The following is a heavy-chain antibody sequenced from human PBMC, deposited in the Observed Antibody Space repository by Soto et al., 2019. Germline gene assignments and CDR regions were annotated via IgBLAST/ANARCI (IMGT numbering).Heavy chain of an antibody. CDR2: MNPGSGDT. Sequence: ASVKVSCKASGYSFTNNDVSWVRQATGQGLEWMGWMNPGSGDTGYAQKFQGRVTMTRDISIATAYMELSSLRSDDTAIYYCARDLSRQSWKWFDPWGQGTRVTVSS. D-gene: IGHD1-1*01. V-gene: IGHV1-8*01. J-gene: IGHJ5*02. CDR3: ARDLSRQSWKWFDP. CDR1: GYSFTNND.